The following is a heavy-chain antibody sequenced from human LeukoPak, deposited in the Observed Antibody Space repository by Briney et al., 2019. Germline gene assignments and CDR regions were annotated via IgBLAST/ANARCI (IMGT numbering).Heavy chain of an antibody. D-gene: IGHD6-13*01. CDR1: GYTFTTYG. Sequence: ASVKVSCKASGYTFTTYGVTWVRQAPRQGLEWMGWISAYNGDIKYAEKFQGRTTMTTDTFTNTAYMELRSLRSDDTAVYYCARDHSSSCQLLDYWGQGTLVTVSS. J-gene: IGHJ4*02. CDR3: ARDHSSSCQLLDY. CDR2: ISAYNGDI. V-gene: IGHV1-18*01.